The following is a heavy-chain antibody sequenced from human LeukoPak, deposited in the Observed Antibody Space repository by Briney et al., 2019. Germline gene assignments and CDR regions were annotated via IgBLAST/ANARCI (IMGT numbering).Heavy chain of an antibody. CDR3: ARDLPYDFWSGYNPGNWFDP. CDR2: IKQDGSEK. Sequence: GSLRLSCAASGFTFSSYWMSWVRQAPGKGLEWVANIKQDGSEKYYVDSVKGRFTISRDNAKNSLYLQMNSLRAEDTAVYYCARDLPYDFWSGYNPGNWFDPWGQGTLVTVSS. V-gene: IGHV3-7*03. D-gene: IGHD3-3*01. J-gene: IGHJ5*02. CDR1: GFTFSSYW.